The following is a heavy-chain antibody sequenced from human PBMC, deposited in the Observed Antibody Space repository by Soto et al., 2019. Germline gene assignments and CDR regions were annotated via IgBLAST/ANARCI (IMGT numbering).Heavy chain of an antibody. CDR3: ARDRSGFDWLKSYYYYYLDV. V-gene: IGHV3-30*14. Sequence: GGSLGLSCAASGFTFSSYAMHWVRQAPGKGLEWVAVISYDGSNKYYADSVKGRFTISRDNSKNTLYLQMNSLRAEDTAVYYCARDRSGFDWLKSYYYYYLDVWGKGPTLTVSS. J-gene: IGHJ6*03. D-gene: IGHD3-9*01. CDR1: GFTFSSYA. CDR2: ISYDGSNK.